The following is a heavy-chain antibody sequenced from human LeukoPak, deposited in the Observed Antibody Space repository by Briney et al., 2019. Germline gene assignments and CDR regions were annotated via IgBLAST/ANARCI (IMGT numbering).Heavy chain of an antibody. D-gene: IGHD1-1*01. Sequence: PSETLSLTRAVYGGSFSGYYWSWIRQPPGKGLEWIGEINHSGSTNYNPSLKSRVTISVDTSKNQFSLKLSSVTAADTAVYYCARVGGTNYYYYGMEVWGQGTTVTVSS. CDR3: ARVGGTNYYYYGMEV. V-gene: IGHV4-34*01. J-gene: IGHJ6*02. CDR2: INHSGST. CDR1: GGSFSGYY.